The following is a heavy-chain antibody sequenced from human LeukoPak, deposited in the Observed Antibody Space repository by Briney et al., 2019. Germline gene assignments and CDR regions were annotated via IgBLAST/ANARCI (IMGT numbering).Heavy chain of an antibody. V-gene: IGHV4-31*03. CDR1: GVSISSVPYY. J-gene: IGHJ6*04. D-gene: IGHD5-24*01. CDR2: IYYSGST. Sequence: SQTLSLTCSVSGVSISSVPYYWTWIRQHPGKGLEWIGYIYYSGSTYYNPSLESRVTISVDMSKNQFSLKPSSVTAADTAVYYCARDKGDYFYYGLDVWGKGTTVTASS. CDR3: ARDKGDYFYYGLDV.